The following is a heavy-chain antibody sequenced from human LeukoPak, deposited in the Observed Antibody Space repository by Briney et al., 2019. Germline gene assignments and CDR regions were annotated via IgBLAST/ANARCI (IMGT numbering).Heavy chain of an antibody. D-gene: IGHD2-15*01. CDR3: ARDTVVVVGSVYYYYGMDV. J-gene: IGHJ6*02. V-gene: IGHV3-7*04. CDR2: IKEDGSEK. CDR1: GFTFSTYA. Sequence: PGGSLRLSCAASGFTFSTYAMSWVRQAPGKGLEWVANIKEDGSEKYYVDSVKGRFTISRDNAKKSLYLQMNSLRAEDTAVYYCARDTVVVVGSVYYYYGMDVWGQGTTVTVSS.